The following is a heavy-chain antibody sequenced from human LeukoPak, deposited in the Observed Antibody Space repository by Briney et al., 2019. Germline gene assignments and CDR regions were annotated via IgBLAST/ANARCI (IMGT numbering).Heavy chain of an antibody. V-gene: IGHV3-21*01. CDR3: ARAIVGFDAFDI. CDR2: ISSSSSYI. CDR1: GFTFSSYS. Sequence: GGSLRLSCAASGFTFSSYSMNWVRQAPGKGLEWVSSISSSSSYIYYADSVKGRFTISRDNAKNSLYLQMNSLRAEGTAVYYCARAIVGFDAFDIWGQGTMVTVPS. D-gene: IGHD2-21*01. J-gene: IGHJ3*02.